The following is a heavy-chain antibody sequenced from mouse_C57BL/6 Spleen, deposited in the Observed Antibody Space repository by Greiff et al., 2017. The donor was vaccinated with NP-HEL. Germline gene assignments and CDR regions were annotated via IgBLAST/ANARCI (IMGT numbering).Heavy chain of an antibody. V-gene: IGHV1-15*01. Sequence: QVQLQQSGAELVRPGASVTLSCKASGYTFTDYEMHWVKQTPVHGLEWIGAIDPETGGTAYNQKFKGKAILTADKSSSTAYMELRSLTSEDSAVYYCTSVGRGYFDYWGQGTTLTVSS. CDR3: TSVGRGYFDY. CDR1: GYTFTDYE. J-gene: IGHJ2*01. CDR2: IDPETGGT.